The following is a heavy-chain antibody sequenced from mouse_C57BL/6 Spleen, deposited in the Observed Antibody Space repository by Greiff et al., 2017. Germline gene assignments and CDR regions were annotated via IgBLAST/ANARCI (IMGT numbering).Heavy chain of an antibody. Sequence: QVQLQQPGAELVKPGASVKLSCKASGYTFTSYWMQWVKQRPGQGLEWIGEIDPSDSYTNYNQKFKGKATLTVDTSSSTAYMQRSSLTSEDSAVYYCAGYGNPFAYWGQGTLVTVSA. D-gene: IGHD1-1*02. CDR2: IDPSDSYT. J-gene: IGHJ3*01. CDR3: AGYGNPFAY. CDR1: GYTFTSYW. V-gene: IGHV1-50*01.